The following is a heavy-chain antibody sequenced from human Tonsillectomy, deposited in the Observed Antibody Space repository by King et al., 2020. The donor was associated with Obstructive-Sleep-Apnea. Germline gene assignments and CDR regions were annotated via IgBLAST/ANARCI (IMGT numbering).Heavy chain of an antibody. V-gene: IGHV5-51*01. CDR3: ARGLRYFDWLSAFDI. D-gene: IGHD3-9*01. Sequence: QLVQSGAEVKKPGESLKISCRGSGYSFTTYWIGWVRQMPGKGLEWMGIIYPGDSDTRYSPSFQGQVPISADKSISTAYLQWNSLKAPDTAMYYCARGLRYFDWLSAFDIWGQGTLVTVSS. CDR2: IYPGDSDT. J-gene: IGHJ3*02. CDR1: GYSFTTYW.